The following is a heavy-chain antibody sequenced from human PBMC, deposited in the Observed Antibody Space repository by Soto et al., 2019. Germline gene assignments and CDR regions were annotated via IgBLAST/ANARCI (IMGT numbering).Heavy chain of an antibody. CDR2: ISYDGTNK. D-gene: IGHD4-17*01. CDR3: AKDLQSYGDYDYYCYGMDV. CDR1: GFTFSTYG. V-gene: IGHV3-30*18. Sequence: QVQLVELGGGEVQPGRSLTISCAASGFTFSTYGMHWVRQTPGKGLEWVAVISYDGTNKFYSDSVKGRFTICRDNFKNTLTLQMNSLRAVDTAVYSCAKDLQSYGDYDYYCYGMDVWGLLTRVTVSS. J-gene: IGHJ6*02.